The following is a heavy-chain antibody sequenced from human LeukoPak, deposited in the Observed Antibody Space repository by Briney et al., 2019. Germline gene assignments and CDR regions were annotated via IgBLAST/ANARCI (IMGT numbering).Heavy chain of an antibody. J-gene: IGHJ4*02. D-gene: IGHD2/OR15-2a*01. CDR1: GFTFNTYW. CDR2: VSRDGSDM. CDR3: ARDIRRPGDFLYFDC. V-gene: IGHV3-7*03. Sequence: GGSLRLSCAASGFTFNTYWMSWVRQAPGKGLEWVAIVSRDGSDMIYLDSVKGRFTISRDNAENSLFLQMNNLRVEDAAVYYCARDIRRPGDFLYFDCWGQGIQVTVSS.